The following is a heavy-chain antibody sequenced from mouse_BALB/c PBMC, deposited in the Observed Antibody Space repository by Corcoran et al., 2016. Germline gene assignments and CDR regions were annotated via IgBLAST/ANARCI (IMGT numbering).Heavy chain of an antibody. CDR1: GYSITSGYY. V-gene: IGHV3-6*02. J-gene: IGHJ3*01. D-gene: IGHD1-1*01. CDR3: ARDYGSSSFAY. CDR2: ISYDGSN. Sequence: DVQLQESGPGLVKPSQSLSLTCSVTGYSITSGYYWNWIRQFPGNKLEWMGYISYDGSNNYNPSLKNRISITRETSMNQFFLKLNSVTTEDTATYCWARDYGSSSFAYWGQGTLVTVSA.